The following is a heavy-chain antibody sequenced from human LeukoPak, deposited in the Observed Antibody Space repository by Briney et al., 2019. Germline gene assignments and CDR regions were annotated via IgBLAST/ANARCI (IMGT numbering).Heavy chain of an antibody. J-gene: IGHJ4*02. V-gene: IGHV1-2*06. CDR2: INPNNGAT. CDR1: GYTFTGYY. CDR3: ARDPYVAGDH. D-gene: IGHD3-16*01. Sequence: ASVKVSCKASGYTFTGYYMHWVRQAPGQGLEWMGRINPNNGATNYAQKLQGRVTITGDTSISTAYMELSSLRSDDTAVYYCARDPYVAGDHWGQGTLVTVSS.